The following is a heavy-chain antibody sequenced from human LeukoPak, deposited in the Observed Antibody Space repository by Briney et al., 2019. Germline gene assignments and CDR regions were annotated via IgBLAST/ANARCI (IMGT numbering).Heavy chain of an antibody. D-gene: IGHD2-21*02. CDR2: ISAYNGNT. CDR1: GYTLTSYG. Sequence: GASVKVSCKASGYTLTSYGISWVRQAPGQGLEWMGWISAYNGNTNYAQKLQGRVTMTTDTSTSTAYMELRSLRSDDTAVYYCARDTRAYCGGDCYPLNFDYWGQGTLVTVSS. V-gene: IGHV1-18*01. J-gene: IGHJ4*02. CDR3: ARDTRAYCGGDCYPLNFDY.